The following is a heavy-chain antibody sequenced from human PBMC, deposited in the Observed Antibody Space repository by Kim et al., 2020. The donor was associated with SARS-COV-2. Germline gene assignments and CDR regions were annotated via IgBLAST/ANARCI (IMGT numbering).Heavy chain of an antibody. J-gene: IGHJ4*02. Sequence: GGSLRLSCAASGFTFSSYDMHWVRQATGKGLEWVSAIGTAGDTYYPGSVKGRFTISRENAKNSLYLQMNSLRAGDTAVYYCARGGGYDYRAPLTNWGQGTLVTVSS. CDR3: ARGGGYDYRAPLTN. CDR2: IGTAGDT. CDR1: GFTFSSYD. V-gene: IGHV3-13*01. D-gene: IGHD5-12*01.